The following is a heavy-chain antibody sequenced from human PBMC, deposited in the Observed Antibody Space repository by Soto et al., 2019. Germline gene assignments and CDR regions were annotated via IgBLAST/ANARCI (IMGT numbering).Heavy chain of an antibody. V-gene: IGHV3-33*01. CDR2: IWYDGSNK. CDR1: GFTFSSYG. CDR3: ARGGGSSRPGHLYYFDY. Sequence: GGSLRLSCAASGFTFSSYGMHWVRQAPGKGLEWVAVIWYDGSNKYYADSVKGRFTISRDNSKNTLYLQMNSLRAEDTAVYYCARGGGSSRPGHLYYFDYWGQGTLVTVSS. D-gene: IGHD6-6*01. J-gene: IGHJ4*02.